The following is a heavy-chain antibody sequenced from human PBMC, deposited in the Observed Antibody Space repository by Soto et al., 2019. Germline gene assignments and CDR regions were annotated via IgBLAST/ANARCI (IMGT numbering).Heavy chain of an antibody. Sequence: GASVKVSCKASGYTFTSYGISWVRQAPGQGLEWMGWISAYNGNTNYAQKLQGRVTMTTDTSTSTAYMELRSLRSDDTAVYYCARDGEKTYCYDSSGYHDYYYYGMDVWGQGTTVTVSS. D-gene: IGHD3-22*01. CDR1: GYTFTSYG. CDR3: ARDGEKTYCYDSSGYHDYYYYGMDV. CDR2: ISAYNGNT. V-gene: IGHV1-18*01. J-gene: IGHJ6*02.